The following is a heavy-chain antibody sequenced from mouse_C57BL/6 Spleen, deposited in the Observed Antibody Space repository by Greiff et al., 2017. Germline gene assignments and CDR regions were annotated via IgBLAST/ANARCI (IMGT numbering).Heavy chain of an antibody. CDR3: ARAGYGGLFAD. D-gene: IGHD2-2*01. V-gene: IGHV5-16*01. CDR1: GFTFSDYY. CDR2: INYDGSST. J-gene: IGHJ3*01. Sequence: EVQVVESEGGLVQPGSSMKLSCTASGFTFSDYYMAWVRQVPEKGLEWVANINYDGSSTYYLDSLKSRFILSRDNAKNILYLQMSSLKSEDTATYYCARAGYGGLFADWGQGTLVTVSA.